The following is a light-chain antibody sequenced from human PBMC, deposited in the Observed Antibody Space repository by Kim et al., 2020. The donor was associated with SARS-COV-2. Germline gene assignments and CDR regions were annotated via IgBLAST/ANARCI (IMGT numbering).Light chain of an antibody. Sequence: EIVLTQSPATLSLSPGERATLSCRASQSVSSYLAWYQQKPGQAPRLLIYDASNRATGIPARFSGSGSGTDFTLTINSLEPEDFAVYYCQQRSNWPPWTFGQGTKVEI. CDR2: DAS. CDR3: QQRSNWPPWT. J-gene: IGKJ1*01. V-gene: IGKV3-11*01. CDR1: QSVSSY.